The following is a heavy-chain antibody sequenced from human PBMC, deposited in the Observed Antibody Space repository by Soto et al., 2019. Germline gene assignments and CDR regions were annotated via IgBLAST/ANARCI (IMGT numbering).Heavy chain of an antibody. CDR2: LGAARDP. J-gene: IGHJ6*02. CDR3: SITNSRWLPGPADYYHALDV. Sequence: EVQLVESGGGSVQPGESLRLSCAASGFSFRDYDMHWVLQRKGKGLDWVSALGAARDPYYVGSVKGRFSVSRDNAQNSLFHQINNMRVDDTAVNFCSITNSRWLPGPADYYHALDVWARVHKVTVAS. CDR1: GFSFRDYD. D-gene: IGHD6-19*01. V-gene: IGHV3-13*05.